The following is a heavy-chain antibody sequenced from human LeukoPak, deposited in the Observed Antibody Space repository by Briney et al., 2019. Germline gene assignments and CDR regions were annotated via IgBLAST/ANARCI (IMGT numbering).Heavy chain of an antibody. Sequence: SGGSLRLSCAASGFTLSDYYMSWIRQAPGKGLEWVSHISSSGSTIYYADSVKGRFTISRDNAKNSLYLQMNSLRAEDTAVYYCARDGDYYASWFDPWGQGTLVTVSS. J-gene: IGHJ5*02. D-gene: IGHD4-17*01. V-gene: IGHV3-11*04. CDR3: ARDGDYYASWFDP. CDR2: ISSSGSTI. CDR1: GFTLSDYY.